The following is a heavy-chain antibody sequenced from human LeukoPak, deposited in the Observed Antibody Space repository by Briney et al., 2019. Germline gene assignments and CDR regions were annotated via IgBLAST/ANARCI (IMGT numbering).Heavy chain of an antibody. CDR1: GGSFSGYY. CDR2: INHSGST. Sequence: SETLSLTCAVYGGSFSGYYWSWIRQPPGKGLEWIGEINHSGSTNYNPSLTSRVTISVDTSKNQFSLKLNSVTAADTAVYFCALNFDYWGQGTLVTVSS. CDR3: ALNFDY. J-gene: IGHJ4*02. V-gene: IGHV4-34*01.